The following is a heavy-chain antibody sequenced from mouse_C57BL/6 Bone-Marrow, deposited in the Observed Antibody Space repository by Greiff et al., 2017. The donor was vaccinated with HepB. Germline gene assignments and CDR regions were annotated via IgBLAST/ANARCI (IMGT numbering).Heavy chain of an antibody. CDR3: AKNYYGSSYEGYYAMDY. Sequence: VKLVESGPGLVQPSQSLSITCTVSGFSLTSYGVHWVRQSPGKGLEWLGVIWRGGSTDYNAAFMSRLSITKDNSKSQVFFKMNSLQADDTAIYYCAKNYYGSSYEGYYAMDYWGQGTSVTVSS. CDR2: IWRGGST. CDR1: GFSLTSYG. J-gene: IGHJ4*01. D-gene: IGHD1-1*01. V-gene: IGHV2-5*01.